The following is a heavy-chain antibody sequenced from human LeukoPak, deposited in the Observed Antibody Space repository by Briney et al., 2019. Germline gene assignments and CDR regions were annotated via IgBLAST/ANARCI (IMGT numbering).Heavy chain of an antibody. CDR3: ARDGAAAGNYYYYGMDV. D-gene: IGHD6-13*01. Sequence: ASVKVSCKASGYTFTSYAMHWVRQAPGQRLEWMGWINAGNGNTKYSQKFQGRVTITADESTSTAYMELSSLRSEDTAVYYCARDGAAAGNYYYYGMDVWGQGTTVTVSS. CDR2: INAGNGNT. CDR1: GYTFTSYA. J-gene: IGHJ6*02. V-gene: IGHV1-3*01.